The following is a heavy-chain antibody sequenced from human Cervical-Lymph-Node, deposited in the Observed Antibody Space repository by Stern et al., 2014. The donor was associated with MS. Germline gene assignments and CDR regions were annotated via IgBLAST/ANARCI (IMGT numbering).Heavy chain of an antibody. CDR2: ISSDGSSP. J-gene: IGHJ4*02. V-gene: IGHV3-74*02. CDR3: SGSNWYFFDY. D-gene: IGHD6-13*01. Sequence: EVQLVESGGGLVQPGGSLRLSCAASGFTFDSYSMHWVRQVPGKGLVCVSRISSDGSSPRYADSVKGRFTSSRDNAKNMLYLEMNSLRAEDTAVYYCSGSNWYFFDYWGQGTLVTVSS. CDR1: GFTFDSYS.